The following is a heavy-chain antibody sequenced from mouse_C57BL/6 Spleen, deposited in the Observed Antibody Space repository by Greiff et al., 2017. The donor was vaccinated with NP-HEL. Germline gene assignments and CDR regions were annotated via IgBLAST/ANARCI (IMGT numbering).Heavy chain of an antibody. Sequence: EVQGVESGAELVRPGASVKLSCTASGFNIKDDYMHWVKQRPEQGLAWIGWIDPENGDTEYASKFQGKATITADTSSNTAYLQLSSLTSEDTAVYYCTTNGNYAWFAYWGQGTLVTVSA. CDR3: TTNGNYAWFAY. CDR2: IDPENGDT. D-gene: IGHD2-1*01. V-gene: IGHV14-4*01. J-gene: IGHJ3*01. CDR1: GFNIKDDY.